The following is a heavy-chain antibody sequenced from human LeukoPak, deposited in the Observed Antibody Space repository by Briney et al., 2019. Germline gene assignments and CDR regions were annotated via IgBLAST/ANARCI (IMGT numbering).Heavy chain of an antibody. J-gene: IGHJ4*02. CDR2: ISSSGNTI. D-gene: IGHD2-15*01. CDR1: GFTFSSYE. CDR3: ASLLVVVAGIHRDY. V-gene: IGHV3-48*03. Sequence: PGGSLRLPCAASGFTFSSYEMNWVRQAPGKGLEWVSYISSSGNTIYYADSVKGRFTISRDNAKNSLYLQMNNLRAEDTAVYYCASLLVVVAGIHRDYWGQGTLVTVSS.